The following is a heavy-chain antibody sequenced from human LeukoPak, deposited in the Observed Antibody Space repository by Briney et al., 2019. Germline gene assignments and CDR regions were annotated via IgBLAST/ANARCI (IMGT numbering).Heavy chain of an antibody. J-gene: IGHJ5*02. CDR3: ARDNVPATTNWFDP. Sequence: SVKVSCKASGGTFSSYAISWVRQAPGQGLEWMGGIIPIFGTANYVQKFKGRVTITTDESTSTAYMELSSLRSEDTAVYYCARDNVPATTNWFDPWGQGTLVTVSS. CDR1: GGTFSSYA. V-gene: IGHV1-69*05. CDR2: IIPIFGTA. D-gene: IGHD2-2*01.